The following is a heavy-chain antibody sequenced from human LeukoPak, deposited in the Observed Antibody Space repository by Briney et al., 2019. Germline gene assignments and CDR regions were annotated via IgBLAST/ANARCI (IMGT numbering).Heavy chain of an antibody. D-gene: IGHD5-18*01. CDR1: GFTFSSYS. Sequence: GGSLRLSCAASGFTFSSYSMNGVRQAPGKGLEWVSSISSRSSYIYYADSAKGRVTISRDNAKNSLYLQMNSLRAEDTAVYYCARAQRYSFIPTDWGQGTLVTVSS. V-gene: IGHV3-21*01. J-gene: IGHJ4*02. CDR3: ARAQRYSFIPTD. CDR2: ISSRSSYI.